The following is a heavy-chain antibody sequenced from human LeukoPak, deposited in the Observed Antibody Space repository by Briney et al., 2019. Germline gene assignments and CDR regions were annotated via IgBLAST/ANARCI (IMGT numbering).Heavy chain of an antibody. CDR1: GFTFSDYY. V-gene: IGHV3-11*01. CDR3: ARKGSGSYYYYYMDV. CDR2: ISSSGSTI. Sequence: GGSLRLSCAASGFTFSDYYVSWIRQAPGKGLEWVSYISSSGSTIYYADSVKGRFTISRDNAKNSLYLQMNSLRAEDTAVYYCARKGSGSYYYYYMDVWGKGTTVTVSS. D-gene: IGHD1-26*01. J-gene: IGHJ6*03.